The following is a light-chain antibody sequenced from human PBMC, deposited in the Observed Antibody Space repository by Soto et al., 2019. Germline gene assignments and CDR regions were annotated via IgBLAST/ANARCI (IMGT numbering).Light chain of an antibody. Sequence: ETVLTQSPATLSSSPGERVTLSCRASQSVTTYLAWYQHKPGQAPSLLIYDASHRATGISARFSGSGSGTDFTLTITRLEPEDFAVYYCQQYGSSLFTFGPGTKVDIK. CDR3: QQYGSSLFT. J-gene: IGKJ3*01. CDR1: QSVTTY. V-gene: IGKV3-20*01. CDR2: DAS.